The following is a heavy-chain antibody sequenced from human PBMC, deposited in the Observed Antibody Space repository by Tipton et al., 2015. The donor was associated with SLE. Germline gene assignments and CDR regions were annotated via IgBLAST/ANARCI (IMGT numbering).Heavy chain of an antibody. J-gene: IGHJ3*02. CDR2: INYSGST. D-gene: IGHD3-22*01. CDR1: RGSFSGYH. V-gene: IGHV4-34*01. CDR3: ARGVAYYYDFGALDI. Sequence: TLPLTCTIYRGSFSGYHWSWIRQPPGKGLEWIGEINYSGSTNYNPSLKSRVTISIGTSKNQLSLELSSVTAADTAVYYCARGVAYYYDFGALDIWGQGTMVTVSS.